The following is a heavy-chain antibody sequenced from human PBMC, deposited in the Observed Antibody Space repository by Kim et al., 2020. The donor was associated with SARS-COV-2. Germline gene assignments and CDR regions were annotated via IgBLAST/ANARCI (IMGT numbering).Heavy chain of an antibody. Sequence: SETLSLTCTVSGASVSSGSFYWSWIRQPPGKALEWIGYVYYTGTTNSNPSLKSRVSMSADTSKNQFYLKLSSVTAADTAVYYCARDGGLEARAWFDPWGQGTLVTVSS. J-gene: IGHJ5*02. CDR1: GASVSSGSFY. CDR3: ARDGGLEARAWFDP. D-gene: IGHD6-6*01. CDR2: VYYTGTT. V-gene: IGHV4-61*01.